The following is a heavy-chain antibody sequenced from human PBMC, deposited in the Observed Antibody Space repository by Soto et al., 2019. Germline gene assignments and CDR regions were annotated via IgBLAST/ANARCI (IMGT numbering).Heavy chain of an antibody. Sequence: SGKGLAWIATIYSSEKTYYNPSLLSRVTISVDTSKNEFSLRLSSVTAADTAVYYCARLNGYCVSTNCNGYYGMDVWGQGTTVTGSS. CDR2: IYSSEKT. V-gene: IGHV4-39*01. J-gene: IGHJ6*02. CDR3: ARLNGYCVSTNCNGYYGMDV. D-gene: IGHD2-2*03.